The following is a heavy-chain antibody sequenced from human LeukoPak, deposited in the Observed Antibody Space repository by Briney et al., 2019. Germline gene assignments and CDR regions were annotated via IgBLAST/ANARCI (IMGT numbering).Heavy chain of an antibody. J-gene: IGHJ4*02. CDR1: GYTFTGYY. D-gene: IGHD3-3*01. V-gene: IGHV1-2*06. Sequence: ASVKVSCKASGYTFTGYYMHWVRQAPGQGLEWMGRINPNSGGTNYAQKLQGRVTMTTDTSTSTAYMELRSLRSDDTAVYYCARDHAITIFGVVMPFDYWGQGTLVTVSS. CDR3: ARDHAITIFGVVMPFDY. CDR2: INPNSGGT.